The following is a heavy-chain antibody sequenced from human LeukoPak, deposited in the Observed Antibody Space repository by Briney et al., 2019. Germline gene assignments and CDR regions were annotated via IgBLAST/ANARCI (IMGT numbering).Heavy chain of an antibody. J-gene: IGHJ6*02. Sequence: GGSLRLSCAASGFTFSSYAMSWVRQAPGKGLEWVSAISGSGGSTYYADSVKGRFTISRDNSKNTLYLQVNSLRAEDTAMYYCSRGVPYHYGTDVWGQGTTVTVSS. V-gene: IGHV3-23*01. CDR1: GFTFSSYA. CDR3: SRGVPYHYGTDV. CDR2: ISGSGGST.